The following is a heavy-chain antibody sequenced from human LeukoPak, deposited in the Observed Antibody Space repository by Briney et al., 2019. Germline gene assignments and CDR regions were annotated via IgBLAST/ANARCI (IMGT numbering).Heavy chain of an antibody. CDR1: GFTFSSYS. CDR2: ISSSSSYI. D-gene: IGHD5-24*01. V-gene: IGHV3-21*01. CDR3: ARGRDGYNNY. Sequence: GGSLRLSCAASGFTFSSYSMNWVRQAPGKGLEWVSSISSSSSYIYYADPVKGRFTISRDNAKNSLYLQMNSLRAEDTAVYYCARGRDGYNNYWGQGTLVTVSS. J-gene: IGHJ4*02.